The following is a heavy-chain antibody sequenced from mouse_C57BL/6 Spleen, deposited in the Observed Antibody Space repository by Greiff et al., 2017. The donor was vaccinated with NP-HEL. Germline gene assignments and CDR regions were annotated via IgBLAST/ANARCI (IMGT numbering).Heavy chain of an antibody. V-gene: IGHV6-6*01. CDR2: IRNKANNHAT. CDR1: GFTFSDAW. J-gene: IGHJ4*01. CDR3: TRWKHYAMDY. Sequence: EVQVVESGGGLVQPGGSMKLSCAASGFTFSDAWMDWVRQSPEKGLEWVAEIRNKANNHATYYAESVKGRFTISRDDSKSSVYLQMNSLRAEDTGIYYCTRWKHYAMDYWGQGTSVTVSS.